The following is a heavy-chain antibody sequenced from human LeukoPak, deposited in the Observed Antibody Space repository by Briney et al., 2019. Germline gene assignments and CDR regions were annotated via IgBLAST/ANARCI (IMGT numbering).Heavy chain of an antibody. V-gene: IGHV1-69*08. Sequence: SVKVSCKASGGTLNSHTFSWVRQAPGQGLEWLGRITPIIDSAKYAQNFQDRVSIIADKSTSTVYLELSSLRSEDTAVYFCARVNLRGSQYNWFDPWGQGTLVTVPS. CDR3: ARVNLRGSQYNWFDP. CDR1: GGTLNSHT. J-gene: IGHJ5*02. D-gene: IGHD1-26*01. CDR2: ITPIIDSA.